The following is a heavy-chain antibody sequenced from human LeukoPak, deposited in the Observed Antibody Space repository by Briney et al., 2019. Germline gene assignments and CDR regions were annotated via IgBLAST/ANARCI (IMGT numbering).Heavy chain of an antibody. V-gene: IGHV3-74*01. Sequence: PGGSLRLSCAASGFSFSSYWMHWVRQAPGKGLVWVSRINSDGRITSYADSVKGGFTTSRDSAKNTLYLQMNRLRAEATALYYCAKGRGYNYGYIFGYFDYWGQGTLVTVSS. CDR2: INSDGRIT. CDR1: GFSFSSYW. D-gene: IGHD5-18*01. CDR3: AKGRGYNYGYIFGYFDY. J-gene: IGHJ4*02.